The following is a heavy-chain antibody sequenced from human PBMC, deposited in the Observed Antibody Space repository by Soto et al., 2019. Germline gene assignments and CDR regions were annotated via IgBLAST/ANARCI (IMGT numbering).Heavy chain of an antibody. CDR3: ARDRPYSSGWSTTDY. V-gene: IGHV1-18*01. D-gene: IGHD6-19*01. J-gene: IGHJ4*02. Sequence: APVKLSCKASGYSFTSYGIIWVRHAPGQGLEWMGWISAYNGNTNYAQKLQGRVTMTTDTSTSTAYMELRSLRSDDTAVYYCARDRPYSSGWSTTDYWGQGTLVTVSS. CDR1: GYSFTSYG. CDR2: ISAYNGNT.